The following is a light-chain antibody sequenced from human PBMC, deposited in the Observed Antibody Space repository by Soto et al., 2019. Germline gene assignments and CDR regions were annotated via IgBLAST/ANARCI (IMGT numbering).Light chain of an antibody. Sequence: EIVMTQSPATLSVSPGERATLSCRASQSVSSNLAWYQQKPGQAPRLLIYGASTRATGIPARFSGSGSGIEFTRTVSSLQSEDFAVYYCQQYNNWPDAFGQGTNVEIK. CDR1: QSVSSN. J-gene: IGKJ1*01. V-gene: IGKV3-15*01. CDR3: QQYNNWPDA. CDR2: GAS.